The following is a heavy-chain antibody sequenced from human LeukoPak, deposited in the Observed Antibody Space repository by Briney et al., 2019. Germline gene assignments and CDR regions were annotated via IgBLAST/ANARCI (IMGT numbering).Heavy chain of an antibody. J-gene: IGHJ4*02. CDR2: INTDGSIT. D-gene: IGHD3-10*01. V-gene: IGHV3-74*01. CDR3: ARDRGPRAGFMVREAYDY. CDR1: GFTFSDYW. Sequence: GGSLRLSCAASGFTFSDYWIHWVRQAPGKGLVWVSRINTDGSITNYADSVKGRFSISRDNAKNTLYLQMSSLRAEDTAVYYCARDRGPRAGFMVREAYDYWGQGTLVTVSS.